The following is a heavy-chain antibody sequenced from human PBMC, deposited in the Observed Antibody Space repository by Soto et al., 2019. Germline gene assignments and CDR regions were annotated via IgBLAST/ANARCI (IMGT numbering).Heavy chain of an antibody. J-gene: IGHJ5*02. CDR2: INSDGSST. CDR3: TRGRYCTDASCYNSRFDP. D-gene: IGHD2-15*01. V-gene: IGHV3-74*01. CDR1: GFTFSNYW. Sequence: GGSLRLSCAASGFTFSNYWMHWVRQVSGKGLEWVSYINSDGSSTRYADSVKGRFTISRDNAKNTLFLQAGSLRAEDTAVYYCTRGRYCTDASCYNSRFDPWGQGTLVTVSS.